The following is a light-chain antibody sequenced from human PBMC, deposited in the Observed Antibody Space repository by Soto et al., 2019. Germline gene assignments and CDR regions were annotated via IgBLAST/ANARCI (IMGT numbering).Light chain of an antibody. CDR2: GAS. CDR1: QSVSSSY. Sequence: EIVLTQSPDTLSLSPGERATLSCRASQSVSSSYLGWYQQKPGQAPRLLIFGASNRATGIPDRFSGSGSEPDFTLTITRLEPEDFAVYYCQQYSDSAWTFGQGTRVEIK. J-gene: IGKJ1*01. CDR3: QQYSDSAWT. V-gene: IGKV3-20*01.